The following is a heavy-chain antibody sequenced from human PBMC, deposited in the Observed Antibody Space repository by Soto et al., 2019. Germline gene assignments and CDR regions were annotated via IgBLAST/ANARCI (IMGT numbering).Heavy chain of an antibody. CDR1: GFTFSSYA. CDR2: ISGSGGST. D-gene: IGHD3-10*01. Sequence: EVQLLESGGGLVQPGGSLRLSCAASGFTFSSYAMSWVRQAPGKGLEWVSAISGSGGSTYYADSVKGRFTISRDNSKNTRYLQMNSRRAEDTAVYYCAKEGGVRGGYFDYWGQGTLVTVSS. V-gene: IGHV3-23*01. CDR3: AKEGGVRGGYFDY. J-gene: IGHJ4*02.